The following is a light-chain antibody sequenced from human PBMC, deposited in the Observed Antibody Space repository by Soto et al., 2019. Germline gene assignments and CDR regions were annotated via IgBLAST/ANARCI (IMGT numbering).Light chain of an antibody. CDR2: DSS. J-gene: IGKJ5*01. CDR3: QQYDNLPIT. CDR1: QDISNS. V-gene: IGKV1-33*01. Sequence: IQMTQSPSYLSVSLGDRVTITCQASQDISNSLNWHQQRPWRAPKVLIYDSSDLETGVSSRFSGSGSGTNFTFTISSLQPEDIATYYCQQYDNLPITFGQGTRLDIK.